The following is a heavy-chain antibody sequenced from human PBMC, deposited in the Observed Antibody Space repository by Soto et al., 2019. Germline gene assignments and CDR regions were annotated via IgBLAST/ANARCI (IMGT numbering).Heavy chain of an antibody. Sequence: QVQLQESGPRLVKPSETLSLTCTVSGGSLRNYYCSWFRQPPGKGLEWVAYINYRWVTFSNPSLQSRVTMSVSTSNDQCSLMLNSVTAADTAVYYCARQGFGDLHGLVDVWGQGTTVTVSS. CDR1: GGSLRNYY. CDR3: ARQGFGDLHGLVDV. J-gene: IGHJ6*02. D-gene: IGHD3-10*01. V-gene: IGHV4-59*08. CDR2: INYRWVT.